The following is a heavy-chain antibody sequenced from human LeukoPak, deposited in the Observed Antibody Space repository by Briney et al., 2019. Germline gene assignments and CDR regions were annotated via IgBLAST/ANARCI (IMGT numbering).Heavy chain of an antibody. Sequence: ASVKVSCKASGGTFSSYAISWVRQAPGQGLEWMGGIIPIFGKANYAQKFQGRVTITADESTSTAYMELSSLRSEDTAVYYCARGTDSSSWYYFDYWGQGTLVTVSS. CDR3: ARGTDSSSWYYFDY. V-gene: IGHV1-69*13. D-gene: IGHD6-13*01. CDR1: GGTFSSYA. CDR2: IIPIFGKA. J-gene: IGHJ4*02.